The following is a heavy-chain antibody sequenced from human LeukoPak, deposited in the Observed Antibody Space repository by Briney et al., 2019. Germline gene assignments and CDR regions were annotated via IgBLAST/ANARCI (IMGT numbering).Heavy chain of an antibody. D-gene: IGHD4-17*01. CDR1: GDPISNGGYH. Sequence: KTSQTLSLTCTVSGDPISNGGYHWTWIRQHPGKGLEWIGNIHYSGSTYYNPSLRSRVEISIDTSKNQFSLRLNAVTAADTAVYYCARDFTMTASPDVFDVWGHGTLVIVCS. CDR3: ARDFTMTASPDVFDV. CDR2: IHYSGST. J-gene: IGHJ3*01. V-gene: IGHV4-31*03.